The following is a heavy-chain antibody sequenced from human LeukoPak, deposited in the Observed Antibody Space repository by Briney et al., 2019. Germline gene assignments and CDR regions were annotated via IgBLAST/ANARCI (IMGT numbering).Heavy chain of an antibody. CDR2: IYHSGST. CDR1: GYSISSGYH. J-gene: IGHJ1*01. D-gene: IGHD3-22*01. Sequence: PSETLSLTCTVSGYSISSGYHWGWIRQPPGKGLEWIGSIYHSGSTYYNPSLKSRVTISVDTSKNQFSLKRRSVTAADTAVYYCARVVQSTDSSGFYLPEYFQHWGQGTLVTVSS. V-gene: IGHV4-38-2*02. CDR3: ARVVQSTDSSGFYLPEYFQH.